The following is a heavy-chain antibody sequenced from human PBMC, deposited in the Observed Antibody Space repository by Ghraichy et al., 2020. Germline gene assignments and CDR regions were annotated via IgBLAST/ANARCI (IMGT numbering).Heavy chain of an antibody. V-gene: IGHV4-34*01. Sequence: SETLSLTCAVYGGSFSGYYRSWICQPPGKGLEWIGKTNHSGSTNYNPSLQRRATVSVDTAKNQFSLTLSSVTAAATAAYYCARPRGKLFDYGMDVWGQGTTVTVSS. D-gene: IGHD4-23*01. CDR1: GGSFSGYY. J-gene: IGHJ6*02. CDR2: TNHSGST. CDR3: ARPRGKLFDYGMDV.